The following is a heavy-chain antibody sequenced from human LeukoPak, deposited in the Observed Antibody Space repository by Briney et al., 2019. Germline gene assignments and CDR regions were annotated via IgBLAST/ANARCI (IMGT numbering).Heavy chain of an antibody. D-gene: IGHD5-18*01. V-gene: IGHV4-61*08. Sequence: SETLSLTCTVSGGSISSGDYYWSWIRQPPGKGLEWIGYIYYSGSTNYNPSLKSRVTISVDTSKNQFSLKLSSVTAADTAVYYCARVGYSYGSYYYYGMDVWGQGTTVTVSS. CDR2: IYYSGST. CDR1: GGSISSGDYY. CDR3: ARVGYSYGSYYYYGMDV. J-gene: IGHJ6*02.